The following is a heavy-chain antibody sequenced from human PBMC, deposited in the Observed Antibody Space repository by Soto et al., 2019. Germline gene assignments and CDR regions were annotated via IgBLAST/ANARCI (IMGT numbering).Heavy chain of an antibody. CDR2: INPSGGST. J-gene: IGHJ6*02. Sequence: ASVKVSCKASGYTFTSYYMHWVRQAPGQGLEWMGIINPSGGSTSYAQKFQGRVTMTRDTSTSTVYMELSSLRSEDTAVYYCARMVSSGPYYYYVMDVWGQGTTVTVSS. V-gene: IGHV1-46*01. D-gene: IGHD6-19*01. CDR3: ARMVSSGPYYYYVMDV. CDR1: GYTFTSYY.